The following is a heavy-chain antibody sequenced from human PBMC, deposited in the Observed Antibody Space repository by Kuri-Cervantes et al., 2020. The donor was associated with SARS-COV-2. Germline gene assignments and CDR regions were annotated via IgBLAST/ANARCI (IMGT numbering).Heavy chain of an antibody. J-gene: IGHJ6*03. Sequence: GESLKISCAGSGFSFSKYDMSWVRQAPGKGLEWVSSITSSSSYIYYADSVKGRLTISRDNANNSLYLQMNSLRAEDTAVYYCARVSGYYDFWSASDYYYMDVWGKGTTVTVSS. CDR3: ARVSGYYDFWSASDYYYMDV. V-gene: IGHV3-21*01. CDR2: ITSSSSYI. CDR1: GFSFSKYD. D-gene: IGHD3-3*01.